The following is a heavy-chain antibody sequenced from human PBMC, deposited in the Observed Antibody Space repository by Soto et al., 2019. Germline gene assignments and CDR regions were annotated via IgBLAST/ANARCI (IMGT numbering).Heavy chain of an antibody. V-gene: IGHV3-48*02. CDR3: ARDGDLNWFDP. CDR1: GFTFSSYS. CDR2: ISSSSSTI. D-gene: IGHD7-27*01. Sequence: EVQLVESGGGLVQPGGSLRLSCAASGFTFSSYSMNWVRQAPGKGLEWVSYISSSSSTIYYADSVKGRFTISRDNAKNSLYLQMSSLRDEDTAVYYCARDGDLNWFDPWGQGTLVTVSS. J-gene: IGHJ5*02.